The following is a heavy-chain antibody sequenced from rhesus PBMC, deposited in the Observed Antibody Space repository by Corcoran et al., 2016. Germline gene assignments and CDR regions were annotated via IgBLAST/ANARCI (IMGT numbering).Heavy chain of an antibody. CDR3: ARQPLGY. D-gene: IGHD1-38*01. J-gene: IGHJ4*01. V-gene: IGHV4-65*01. CDR2: VSGSSGST. CDR1: GGSISSSNW. Sequence: QVQLQESGPGLVKPSETLSLTCAVPGGSISSSNWWSWIRQPPGKGLEWIGYVSGSSGSTSNNPSLKSRVTISTDTSKNQFSLKLSSVPASDTAVYYCARQPLGYWGQGVLVTVSS.